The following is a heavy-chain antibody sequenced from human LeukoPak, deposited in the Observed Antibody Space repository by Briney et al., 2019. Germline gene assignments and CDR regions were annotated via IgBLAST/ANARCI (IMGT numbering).Heavy chain of an antibody. CDR2: IYESGQTT. V-gene: IGHV3-23*01. CDR1: GFTFSSHA. D-gene: IGHD2-21*01. Sequence: GGSLRLSCVGSGFTFSSHAMSWVRQAPERGLEWVSGIYESGQTTHYADSVKGRFSISRDNSKNTLYLQMDSLRGEDTAIYYCAKDYRIGYSDHFDYWGQGALVTVSS. CDR3: AKDYRIGYSDHFDY. J-gene: IGHJ4*02.